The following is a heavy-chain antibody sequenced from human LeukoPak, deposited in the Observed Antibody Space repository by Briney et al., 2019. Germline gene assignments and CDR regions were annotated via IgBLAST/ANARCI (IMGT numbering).Heavy chain of an antibody. CDR2: IFGSGGSA. D-gene: IGHD6-19*01. CDR3: GKTTTGYSSGRYPGWPVDY. CDR1: GFSFNSYA. J-gene: IGHJ4*02. Sequence: PGGSLRLSCAASGFSFNSYAMYWVRQAPGKGLEWVSGIFGSGGSAHYADSVKGRFTISRDNSKNTGYLQMDSLRVEDTAVYYCGKTTTGYSSGRYPGWPVDYWGQGTLVTVSS. V-gene: IGHV3-23*01.